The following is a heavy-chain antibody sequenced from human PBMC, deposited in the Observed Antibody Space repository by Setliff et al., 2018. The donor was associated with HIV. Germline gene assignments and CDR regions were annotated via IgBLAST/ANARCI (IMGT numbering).Heavy chain of an antibody. CDR2: IHYSGGT. V-gene: IGHV4-39*01. D-gene: IGHD6-13*01. J-gene: IGHJ4*02. CDR1: GGSFSSSSYY. CDR3: ARSPISYSDFNYFDY. Sequence: SETLSLTCTVSGGSFSSSSYYWGWIRQPPGKGLEWIGNIHYSGGTHYNPSLKSRVTISVDTSKNQFSLKLTSVTAADTAVYYCARSPISYSDFNYFDYWGQGTLVTVSS.